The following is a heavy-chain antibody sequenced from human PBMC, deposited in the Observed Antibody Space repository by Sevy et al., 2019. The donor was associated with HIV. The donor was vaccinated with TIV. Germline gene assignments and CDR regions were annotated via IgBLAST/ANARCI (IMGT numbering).Heavy chain of an antibody. CDR2: TNPSVGYT. CDR3: PSLAAASGLDYMDV. J-gene: IGHJ6*03. V-gene: IGHV1-46*01. Sequence: ASVKVSCKASGYTLTSHDMHWVRQAPGQGLEWMGITNPSVGYTRYAQKFQGRVIMTRDTSTSTAYMELSSLRSDDTAVYSCPSLAAASGLDYMDVWGKGTPVTVSS. CDR1: GYTLTSHD. D-gene: IGHD3-16*01.